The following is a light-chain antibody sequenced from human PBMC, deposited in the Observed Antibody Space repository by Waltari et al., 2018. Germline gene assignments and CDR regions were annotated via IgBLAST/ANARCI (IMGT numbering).Light chain of an antibody. V-gene: IGKV1-39*01. Sequence: DIQMTQFPSSLSASVGDRVTISCRASQNITNYLNWYQHRPGKAPKLLSYGSANLQSGVPSRFSGGGSGTDFTLTLDSLQPEDFAIYYCLQTYTTPYAFGQGTRLDIK. J-gene: IGKJ2*01. CDR2: GSA. CDR1: QNITNY. CDR3: LQTYTTPYA.